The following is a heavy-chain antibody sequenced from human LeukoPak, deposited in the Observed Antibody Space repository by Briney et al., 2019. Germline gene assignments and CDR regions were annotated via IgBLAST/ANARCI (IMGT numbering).Heavy chain of an antibody. J-gene: IGHJ3*02. CDR1: GFTFSDYA. CDR3: AKPQMSGYSSSWSDAFDI. D-gene: IGHD6-13*01. V-gene: IGHV3-23*01. Sequence: QSGGSLRLSCAASGFTFSDYAMSWVRQAPGKGLEWLSVISGGSSGSTYYADSVTGRFTVSRDNSKNTLYLQMNSLRAEDTAVYYCAKPQMSGYSSSWSDAFDIWGQGTMVTVSS. CDR2: ISGGSSGST.